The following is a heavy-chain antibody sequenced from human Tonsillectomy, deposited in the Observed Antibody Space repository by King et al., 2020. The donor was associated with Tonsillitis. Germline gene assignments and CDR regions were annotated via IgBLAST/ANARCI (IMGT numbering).Heavy chain of an antibody. J-gene: IGHJ5*02. D-gene: IGHD1-26*01. CDR2: ISYDGSNK. CDR1: GFTFSYYA. V-gene: IGHV3-30*04. CDR3: ARVGSSGTYIANWFDP. Sequence: VQLVESGGGVVQPGRSLRLSCAASGFTFSYYALHWVRQAPGKGLEWVAVISYDGSNKYYGDSVKGRFTISRDNSKNTVWLQMNSLRDEDTAVYYCARVGSSGTYIANWFDPWGQGTLVTVSS.